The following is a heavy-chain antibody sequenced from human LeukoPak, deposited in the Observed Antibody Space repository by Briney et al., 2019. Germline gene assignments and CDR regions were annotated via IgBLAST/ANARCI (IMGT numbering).Heavy chain of an antibody. D-gene: IGHD3-22*01. CDR3: APGIFYYDSSGYSLTPGGY. J-gene: IGHJ4*02. V-gene: IGHV1-69*13. CDR1: GRTFSSYA. CDR2: IIPIFGTA. Sequence: ASVKVSCKASGRTFSSYAISWVRQAPGQGLEWMGGIIPIFGTANYAQKFQGRVTITADESTSTAYMELSSLRSEDTAVYYCAPGIFYYDSSGYSLTPGGYWGQGTLVTVSS.